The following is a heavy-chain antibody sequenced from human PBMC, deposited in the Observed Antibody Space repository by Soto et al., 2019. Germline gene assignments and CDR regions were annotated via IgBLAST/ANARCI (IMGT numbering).Heavy chain of an antibody. CDR1: GFRFSDHS. CDR3: ARLPKGSVVTA. J-gene: IGHJ4*02. CDR2: ISSNGDTT. Sequence: VGSLRLSCVASGFRFSDHSMNWVRQAPGKGLQWISYISSNGDTTYYADSVKGRFTVSRDNAKNALFLQMNSLRDDDTATYYCARLPKGSVVTAWGQGARVTVSS. V-gene: IGHV3-48*02. D-gene: IGHD2-21*02.